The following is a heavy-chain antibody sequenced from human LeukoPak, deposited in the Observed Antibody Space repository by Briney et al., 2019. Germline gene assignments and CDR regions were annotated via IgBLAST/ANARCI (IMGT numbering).Heavy chain of an antibody. CDR2: IKQDGSEK. V-gene: IGHV3-7*01. CDR1: GFTFSSYW. J-gene: IGHJ4*02. CDR3: ARDRYDILTGYLVFDY. D-gene: IGHD3-9*01. Sequence: GGSLGLSCAASGFTFSSYWMSWVRQAPGKGLEWVANIKQDGSEKYYVDSVKGRFTISRDNAKNSLYLQMNSLRAEDTAVYYCARDRYDILTGYLVFDYWGQGTLVTVSS.